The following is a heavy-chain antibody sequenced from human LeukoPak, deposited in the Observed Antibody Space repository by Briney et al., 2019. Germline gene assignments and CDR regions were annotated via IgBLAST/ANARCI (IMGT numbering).Heavy chain of an antibody. Sequence: SETLSLTCGVSGYSISSGYYWAWIRQPPGKGLGWIASIYHSGTTYSNPSLQSRVSLSVDTSKNQFSLKVSSVTAADTAVYYCARDPAMTFNWFDPWGQGTLVTVSS. D-gene: IGHD2-21*02. CDR3: ARDPAMTFNWFDP. CDR1: GYSISSGYY. V-gene: IGHV4-38-2*02. J-gene: IGHJ5*02. CDR2: IYHSGTT.